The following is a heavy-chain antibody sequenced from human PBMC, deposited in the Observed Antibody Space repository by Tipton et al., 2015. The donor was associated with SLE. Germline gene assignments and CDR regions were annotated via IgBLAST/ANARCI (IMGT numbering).Heavy chain of an antibody. CDR1: GGSISGSTYY. D-gene: IGHD6-13*01. V-gene: IGHV4-39*07. J-gene: IGHJ4*02. CDR3: ASQIVADGHADFDY. CDR2: ILYAGTT. Sequence: TLSLTCIVSGGSISGSTYYWGWIRQPPGKGLEWIGSILYAGTTYYYPSLQSRATISVDTSKNQFSLRLTSVTAADTALYYCASQIVADGHADFDYWGQGTLLTVSS.